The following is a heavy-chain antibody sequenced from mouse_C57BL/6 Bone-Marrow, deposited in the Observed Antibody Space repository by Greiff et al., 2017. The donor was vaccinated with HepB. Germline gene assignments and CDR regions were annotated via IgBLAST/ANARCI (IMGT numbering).Heavy chain of an antibody. CDR2: IYPGSGNT. J-gene: IGHJ1*03. D-gene: IGHD1-1*01. CDR3: ARTTTVVAFYWYFDV. Sequence: VQLQESGAELVRPGASVKLSCKASGYTFTDYYINWVKQRPGQGLEWIARIYPGSGNTYYNEKFKGKATLTAEKSSSTAYMQLSSLTSEDSAVYFCARTTTVVAFYWYFDVWGTGTTVTVSS. CDR1: GYTFTDYY. V-gene: IGHV1-76*01.